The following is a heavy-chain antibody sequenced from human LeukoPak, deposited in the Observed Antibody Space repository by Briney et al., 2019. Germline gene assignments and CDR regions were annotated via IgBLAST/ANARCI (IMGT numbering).Heavy chain of an antibody. CDR2: ISWNSGSI. J-gene: IGHJ4*02. V-gene: IGHV3-9*01. CDR1: GFTFDDYG. CDR3: AQSGGYDDY. D-gene: IGHD5-12*01. Sequence: GGSLRLSCAASGFTFDDYGMHWVRQAPGKGLEWVSGISWNSGSIGYADSVKGRFTISRDNAKNSLYLQMNSLRAEDTALYYCAQSGGYDDYWGQGTLVTVSS.